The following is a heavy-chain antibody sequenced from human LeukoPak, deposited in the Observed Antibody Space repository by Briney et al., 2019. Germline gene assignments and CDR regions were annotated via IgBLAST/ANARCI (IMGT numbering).Heavy chain of an antibody. J-gene: IGHJ4*02. D-gene: IGHD3-22*01. Sequence: PGGSLRLSCAASGFTFSDYYMSWMRQAPGKGLEWVSYISDSTNTIYYADSVKGRFTISRDNAKNSLYLQMNSLRAEDTAVYYCAREASPNYYDSSGYYLYWGQGTLVTVSS. CDR2: ISDSTNTI. CDR1: GFTFSDYY. V-gene: IGHV3-11*04. CDR3: AREASPNYYDSSGYYLY.